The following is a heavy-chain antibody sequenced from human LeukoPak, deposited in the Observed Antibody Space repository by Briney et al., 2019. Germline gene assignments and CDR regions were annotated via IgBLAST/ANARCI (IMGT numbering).Heavy chain of an antibody. D-gene: IGHD2-21*02. CDR1: GYTFTSYD. J-gene: IGHJ6*03. CDR2: MNPNSGNT. CDR3: ASGLMYCGGDPGGRSGCRVLSRGPQKRPRRGYYYYMDV. V-gene: IGHV1-8*01. Sequence: ASVKVSCKASGYTFTSYDINWVRQATGQGLEWMGWMNPNSGNTGYAQKFQGRVTMTRSTSISTAYMELSSLRSEDTAVYYCASGLMYCGGDPGGRSGCRVLSRGPQKRPRRGYYYYMDVWGKGTTVTVSS.